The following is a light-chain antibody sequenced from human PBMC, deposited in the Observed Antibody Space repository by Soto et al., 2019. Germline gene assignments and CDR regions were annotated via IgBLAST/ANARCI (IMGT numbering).Light chain of an antibody. CDR3: CSFAGSYYL. CDR1: SNDVAGYNY. V-gene: IGLV2-11*01. CDR2: DVH. Sequence: QSALTQPRSVSGSPGQSVAISCTGTSNDVAGYNYVTWYQQHPGKAPKLLIFDVHKRPSGVPDRFSGSKSGNTASLTISGLQAEDEADYYCCSFAGSYYLFGLGTKLTVL. J-gene: IGLJ1*01.